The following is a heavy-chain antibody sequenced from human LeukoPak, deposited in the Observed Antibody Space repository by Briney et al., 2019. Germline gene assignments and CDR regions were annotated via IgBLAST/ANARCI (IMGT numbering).Heavy chain of an antibody. Sequence: GGSLRLSCAASGFTFSSYGMHWVRQAPGKGLEWVAVISNDGSDTRYADSVRGRFPISRDNSKNTLFLQMNSLRAEDTAVYYCAKPRHCSTSTCASAAFDVWGQGTMVTVSS. CDR3: AKPRHCSTSTCASAAFDV. J-gene: IGHJ3*01. V-gene: IGHV3-30*18. D-gene: IGHD2-2*01. CDR2: ISNDGSDT. CDR1: GFTFSSYG.